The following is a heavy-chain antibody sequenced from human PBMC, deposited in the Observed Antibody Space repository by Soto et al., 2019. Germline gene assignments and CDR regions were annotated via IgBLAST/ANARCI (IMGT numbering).Heavy chain of an antibody. Sequence: EVQLLESGGGLVQPGGSLRLSCAASGFTFSNYAMSWVRQAPGKGLEWVSAISGSGGSTYYADSVKGRFTISRDNSKNTLYLQMNSLRAEDTAVYYCASLPGLAVAGTFDYWGQGTLVTVSS. V-gene: IGHV3-23*01. CDR1: GFTFSNYA. CDR3: ASLPGLAVAGTFDY. J-gene: IGHJ4*02. CDR2: ISGSGGST. D-gene: IGHD6-19*01.